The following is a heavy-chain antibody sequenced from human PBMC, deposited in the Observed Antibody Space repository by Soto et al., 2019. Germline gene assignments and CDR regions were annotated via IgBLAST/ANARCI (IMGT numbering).Heavy chain of an antibody. Sequence: PGGSLRLSCAASGFTFSSYAMTWVRQAPGKGLEWVSAISGRGGDTYYADSVKGRFTISRDNSKNTLYLQMNSLRAEDTAVYYCAKVASYYYYYGMDVWGQGTTVTVSS. CDR2: ISGRGGDT. V-gene: IGHV3-23*01. CDR3: AKVASYYYYYGMDV. CDR1: GFTFSSYA. J-gene: IGHJ6*02.